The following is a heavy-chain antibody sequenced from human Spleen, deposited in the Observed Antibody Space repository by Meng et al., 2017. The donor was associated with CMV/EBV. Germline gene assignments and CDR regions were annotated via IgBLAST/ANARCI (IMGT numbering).Heavy chain of an antibody. Sequence: CTDYYIRWVQQGPEQGLEWMEWIQPSSGGTNNEQKIQSGITMNSDTSISTAYMELSSLRSDDTAVYYCARNYYGSGGHNYLNWFDPWGQGTLVTVSS. CDR1: CTDYY. J-gene: IGHJ5*02. CDR2: IQPSSGGT. V-gene: IGHV1-2*02. D-gene: IGHD3-10*01. CDR3: ARNYYGSGGHNYLNWFDP.